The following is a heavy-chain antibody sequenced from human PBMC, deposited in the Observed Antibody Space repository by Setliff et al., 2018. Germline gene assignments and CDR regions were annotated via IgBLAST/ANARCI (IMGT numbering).Heavy chain of an antibody. J-gene: IGHJ1*01. CDR2: VYHSGYT. CDR1: GGSVSSTSHY. D-gene: IGHD3-10*01. Sequence: SETLSLTCTVSGGSVSSTSHYWGWIRQAPGKGMEWIGSVYHSGYTYSKPSLQSRVSVSVDASKNQFSLKLASVTAADTAVYYCGRVDFTMIQGVVGHWGQGTLVTVSS. V-gene: IGHV4-39*07. CDR3: GRVDFTMIQGVVGH.